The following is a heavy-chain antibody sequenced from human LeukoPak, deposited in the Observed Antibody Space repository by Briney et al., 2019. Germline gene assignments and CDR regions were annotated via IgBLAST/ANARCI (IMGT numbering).Heavy chain of an antibody. D-gene: IGHD2-21*02. CDR3: AKDSQGSRLPYYFDY. J-gene: IGHJ4*02. CDR1: GFTFSSYS. CDR2: ISSSSSYI. V-gene: IGHV3-21*01. Sequence: AGGSLRLSCAASGFTFSSYSMNWVRQAPGKGLEWVSSISSSSSYIYYADSVKGRFTISRDNSKNTLYLQMNSLRAEDTAVYYCAKDSQGSRLPYYFDYWGQGTLVTVSS.